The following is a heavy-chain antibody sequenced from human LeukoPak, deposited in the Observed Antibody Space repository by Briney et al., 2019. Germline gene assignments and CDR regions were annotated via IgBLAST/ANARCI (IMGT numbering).Heavy chain of an antibody. CDR2: IYYSGST. CDR1: GVSISSYY. J-gene: IGHJ6*03. D-gene: IGHD1-26*01. Sequence: SETLSLTCTVSGVSISSYYWSWIRQPPGKGLEWIGYIYYSGSTNYNPSLKSRVTISVDTSKNQFSLKLSSVTAADTAVYYCARDQGIVGATSYYYYYMDVWGKGTTVTVSS. V-gene: IGHV4-59*01. CDR3: ARDQGIVGATSYYYYYMDV.